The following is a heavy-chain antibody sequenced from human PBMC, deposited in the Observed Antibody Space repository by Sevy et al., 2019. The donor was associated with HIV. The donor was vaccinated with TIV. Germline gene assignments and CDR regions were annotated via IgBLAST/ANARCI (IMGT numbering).Heavy chain of an antibody. J-gene: IGHJ4*02. D-gene: IGHD2-15*01. CDR2: ISSNGGST. Sequence: GGSLRLSCSASGFTFSSYAMHWVRQAPGKGLEYVSAISSNGGSTYYADSVKGRFTMTRDNSRNTRYLQMSSPRAEDTAVYYCVKDPGGCSGGSCYQTTGFLDYWGQGTLVTVSS. CDR1: GFTFSSYA. V-gene: IGHV3-64D*06. CDR3: VKDPGGCSGGSCYQTTGFLDY.